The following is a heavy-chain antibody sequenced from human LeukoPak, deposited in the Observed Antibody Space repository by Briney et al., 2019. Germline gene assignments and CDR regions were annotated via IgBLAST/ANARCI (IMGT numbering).Heavy chain of an antibody. CDR3: SKAGDTNYYRHGDY. J-gene: IGHJ4*02. CDR2: ISGNSGAT. V-gene: IGHV3-23*01. Sequence: PGGSLRLSCAASGFTFSSYSLNWLRQAPGRGLEWVSVISGNSGATYYADSVKGRFTISRDNAKNTVYLQMNNLRGEDTALYYCSKAGDTNYYRHGDYWGQGTLVTVSS. D-gene: IGHD4-11*01. CDR1: GFTFSSYS.